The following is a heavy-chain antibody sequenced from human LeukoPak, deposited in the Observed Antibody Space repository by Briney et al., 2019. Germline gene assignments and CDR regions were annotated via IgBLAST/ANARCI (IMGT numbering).Heavy chain of an antibody. CDR3: VRQGTNSGYYLLDY. CDR1: GAALSEYY. CDR2: VAHKGPTVYSPTLNR. D-gene: IGHD3-22*01. V-gene: IGHV4-34*01. Sequence: PSETLSLTCAVYGAALSEYYWSWIRQSPGKGLEWIGEVAHKGPTVYSPTLNRKYNPSFKSRVTMSVDPSKNQFSLKLTSVTVANTATYYCVRQGTNSGYYLLDYGGQGHLVIVSS. J-gene: IGHJ4*02.